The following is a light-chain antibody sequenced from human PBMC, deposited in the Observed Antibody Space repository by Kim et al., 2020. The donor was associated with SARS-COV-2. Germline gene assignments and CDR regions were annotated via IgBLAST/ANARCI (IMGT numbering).Light chain of an antibody. CDR1: QSVSSN. V-gene: IGKV3-15*01. Sequence: EIVMTQSPATLSVSPGERATLSCRASQSVSSNLAWYQQKPGQAPRLLIYGASTRATGIPARFSGSGSGTDFTLTISSLQSEDFAVYYCQQYNNCPYTFGQGTKLEI. CDR3: QQYNNCPYT. CDR2: GAS. J-gene: IGKJ2*01.